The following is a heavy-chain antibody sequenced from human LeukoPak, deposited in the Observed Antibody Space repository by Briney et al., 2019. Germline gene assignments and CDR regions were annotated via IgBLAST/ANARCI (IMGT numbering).Heavy chain of an antibody. V-gene: IGHV3-7*03. CDR3: ARARDYYDSSGYDY. D-gene: IGHD3-22*01. CDR2: VNKDASEK. J-gene: IGHJ4*02. Sequence: PGGSLRISCAASGFTFSANWMTWVRQAPGKGLEWVASVNKDASEKNYVDSVKGRFSISRDNAKNSLYLQMNSLRAEDTALYYCARARDYYDSSGYDYWGQGTLVTVSS. CDR1: GFTFSANW.